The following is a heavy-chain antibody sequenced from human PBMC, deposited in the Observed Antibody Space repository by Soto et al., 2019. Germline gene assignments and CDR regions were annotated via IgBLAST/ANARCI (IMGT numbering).Heavy chain of an antibody. D-gene: IGHD1-26*01. CDR2: ISGSGSGT. CDR1: GFTFSTYA. CDR3: AKDQGNTIVGASRGFAH. J-gene: IGHJ4*01. Sequence: PVGSLRLSCVVSGFTFSTYAMNWVRQAPGKGLEWLSLISGSGSGTYYADSVKGRFTISRDNSENTLYLQMNSLRAEDTAVYYCAKDQGNTIVGASRGFAHWGHGSLVTVSS. V-gene: IGHV3-23*01.